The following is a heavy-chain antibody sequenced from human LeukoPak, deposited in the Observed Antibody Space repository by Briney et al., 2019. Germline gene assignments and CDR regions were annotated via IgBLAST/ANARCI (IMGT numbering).Heavy chain of an antibody. CDR2: TPYDGGNR. D-gene: IGHD3-10*01. V-gene: IGHV3-30*03. CDR3: AREWGQTQSGYNDAFDL. Sequence: PGGSLRLSCEVSGFTLSRYGINWVRQPPGQGLEWVAVTPYDGGNRQYADSVKGRFTISRDNSKSTVYLQMDSLRAADTAVYYCAREWGQTQSGYNDAFDLWGQGTRVTVSS. CDR1: GFTLSRYG. J-gene: IGHJ3*01.